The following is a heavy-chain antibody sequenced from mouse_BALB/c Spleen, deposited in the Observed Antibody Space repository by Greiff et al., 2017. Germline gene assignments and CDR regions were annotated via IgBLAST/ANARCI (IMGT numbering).Heavy chain of an antibody. V-gene: IGHV1-7*01. J-gene: IGHJ4*01. CDR1: GYTFTSYW. CDR3: ARGYGKSAMDY. D-gene: IGHD2-10*02. CDR2: INPSTGYT. Sequence: QVQLKESGAELAKPGASVKMSCKASGYTFTSYWMHWVKQRPGQGLEWIGYINPSTGYTEYNQKFKDKATLTADKSSSTAYMQLSSLTSEDSAVYYCARGYGKSAMDYWGQGTSVTVSS.